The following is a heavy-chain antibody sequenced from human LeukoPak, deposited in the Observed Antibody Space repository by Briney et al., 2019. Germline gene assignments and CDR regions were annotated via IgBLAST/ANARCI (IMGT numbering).Heavy chain of an antibody. Sequence: GGSLRPSCAASGFTFSSYGMHWVRQAPGKGLEWVAVIWYDGSNKYYADSVKGRFTISRDNSKNTLYLQMNSLRAEDTAVYYCARSYYYDSSHTVDYWGQGTLVTVSS. D-gene: IGHD3-22*01. CDR3: ARSYYYDSSHTVDY. CDR2: IWYDGSNK. J-gene: IGHJ4*02. CDR1: GFTFSSYG. V-gene: IGHV3-33*01.